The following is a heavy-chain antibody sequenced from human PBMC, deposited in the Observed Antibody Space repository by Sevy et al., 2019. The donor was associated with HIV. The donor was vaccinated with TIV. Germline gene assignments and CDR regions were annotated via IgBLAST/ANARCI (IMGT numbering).Heavy chain of an antibody. V-gene: IGHV4-59*01. CDR2: VYYSGRT. J-gene: IGHJ6*02. D-gene: IGHD2-15*01. Sequence: SETLSLTCTVSGDSISVYYWSWIRQPPGKGLEWIGYVYYSGRTNYNPSLRSRVTISQDTSKNQISLKLNSVTAADTAVYYCARAYSDYYYAMDVWGQGTTVTVSS. CDR3: ARAYSDYYYAMDV. CDR1: GDSISVYY.